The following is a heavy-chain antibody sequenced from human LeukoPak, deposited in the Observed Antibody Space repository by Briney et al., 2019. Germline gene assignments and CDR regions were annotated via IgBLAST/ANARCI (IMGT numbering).Heavy chain of an antibody. CDR3: ARGDSSGYYYGY. V-gene: IGHV4-31*03. CDR1: GGSISSGGYY. CDR2: IYYSGST. D-gene: IGHD3-22*01. Sequence: PSETLSLTRTVSGGSISSGGYYWSWLRQHPGKGLEWIGYIYYSGSTYYNPSLKSRVAISVDTSKNQFSLKLSSVTAADTAVYYCARGDSSGYYYGYWGQGTLVTVSS. J-gene: IGHJ4*02.